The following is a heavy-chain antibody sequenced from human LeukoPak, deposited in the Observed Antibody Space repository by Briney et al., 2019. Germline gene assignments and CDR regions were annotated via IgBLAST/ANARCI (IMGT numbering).Heavy chain of an antibody. CDR1: GSSITSYY. D-gene: IGHD6-19*01. J-gene: IGHJ6*02. CDR2: IYHSGST. CDR3: ARDPGSSGWYGYYGMDV. V-gene: IGHV4-59*01. Sequence: SETLSLTCTVSGSSITSYYWSWIRQPPGKGLEWIGYIYHSGSTNYNPSLRSRVALSVDTSKNQFSMKLTSVTAADTAVYYCARDPGSSGWYGYYGMDVWGQGTTVTVSS.